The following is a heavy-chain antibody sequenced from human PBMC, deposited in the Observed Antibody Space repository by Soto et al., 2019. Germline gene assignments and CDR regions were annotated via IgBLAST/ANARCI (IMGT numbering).Heavy chain of an antibody. J-gene: IGHJ4*02. D-gene: IGHD3-22*01. CDR2: INSDGSST. CDR1: GFTFSSYW. V-gene: IGHV3-74*01. Sequence: EVQLVESGGGLVQPGGSLRLSCAASGFTFSSYWMHWVRQAPGKGLVWVSRINSDGSSTSYADSVKGRFTIYRDNAKNTLYLQMISLRADDMAVYYCARDPEGGYYDSSGTTNDCWGQGTLVTVSS. CDR3: ARDPEGGYYDSSGTTNDC.